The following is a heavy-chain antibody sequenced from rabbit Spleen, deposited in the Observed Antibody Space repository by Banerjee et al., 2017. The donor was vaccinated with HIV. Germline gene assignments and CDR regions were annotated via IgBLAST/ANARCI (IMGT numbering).Heavy chain of an antibody. V-gene: IGHV1S7*01. Sequence: HLVESGGGLVQPGGSLKLSCKASGFDFNSYYMSWVRQAPGKGLEWIGYIDPIFGSTYYASWVNGRFTISSHNAQNTLYLQLNSLTAADTATYFCARDPAYASSSGYNIPYLWGPGTLVTVS. J-gene: IGHJ4*01. CDR1: GFDFNSYY. CDR3: ARDPAYASSSGYNIPYL. CDR2: IDPIFGST. D-gene: IGHD1-1*01.